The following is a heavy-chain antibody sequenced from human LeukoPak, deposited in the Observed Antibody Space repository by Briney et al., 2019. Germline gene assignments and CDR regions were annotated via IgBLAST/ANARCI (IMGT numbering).Heavy chain of an antibody. CDR3: ARDRGDWDAFDI. V-gene: IGHV1-2*02. D-gene: IGHD3-10*01. CDR2: INPNSGGT. J-gene: IGHJ3*02. Sequence: ASVKVSCKASGYTFTGYHMHWVRQAPGQGLEWMGWINPNSGGTNYAQKFQGRVTMTRDTSITTAYMELSRLRSDDTAVYYRARDRGDWDAFDIWGQGTMVTVSS. CDR1: GYTFTGYH.